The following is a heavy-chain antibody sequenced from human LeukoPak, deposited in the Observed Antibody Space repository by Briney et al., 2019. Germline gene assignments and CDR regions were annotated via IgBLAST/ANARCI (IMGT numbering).Heavy chain of an antibody. V-gene: IGHV3-30*02. D-gene: IGHD6-13*01. J-gene: IGHJ4*02. CDR2: IRYDGSNE. CDR3: ARATYSSSPTDY. Sequence: GGSLRVSCAASGFTFNGYGMHWVRQAPGKGLDWVAFIRYDGSNEFYADSVKGRFTISRDNSKNTLYLQMNSLRAEDTAVYYCARATYSSSPTDYWGQGTLVTVSS. CDR1: GFTFNGYG.